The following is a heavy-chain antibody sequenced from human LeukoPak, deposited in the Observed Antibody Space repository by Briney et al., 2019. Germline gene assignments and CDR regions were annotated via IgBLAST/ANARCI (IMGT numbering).Heavy chain of an antibody. CDR3: ARDLLPMTKAGVVND. CDR1: GGSFSSYG. D-gene: IGHD3-3*01. V-gene: IGHV1-69*13. Sequence: SVKVSCKASGGSFSSYGISWVRQAPGQGLEWMGGVLPIFRITNYAQRFQGRVTITADESRSTAYMELSSLTSDDTAVYYCARDLLPMTKAGVVNDWGQGSLVIVSA. CDR2: VLPIFRIT. J-gene: IGHJ4*02.